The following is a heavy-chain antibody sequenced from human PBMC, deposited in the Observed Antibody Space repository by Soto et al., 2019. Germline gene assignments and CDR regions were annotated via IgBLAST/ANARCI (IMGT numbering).Heavy chain of an antibody. CDR2: IYSGRT. CDR3: ARLKAAYYKIISYSFDS. CDR1: GCSISSGGYY. Sequence: QVQLQESGPGLVKPSQTLSLTCTVSGCSISSGGYYWTWVRQHPGQGLEWIGYIYSGRTYYNPSPKSCPTTGLDTSTNQFSRKLSSVTAAHTAVYYCARLKAAYYKIISYSFDSWGRGTLVTVSS. D-gene: IGHD3-9*01. J-gene: IGHJ4*02. V-gene: IGHV4-31*03.